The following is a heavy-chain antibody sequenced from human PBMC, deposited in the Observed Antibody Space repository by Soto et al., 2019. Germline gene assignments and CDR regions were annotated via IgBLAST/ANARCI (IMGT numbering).Heavy chain of an antibody. CDR3: ARRKERSGPHYFDS. Sequence: QVQLVQSGAEVKKPGASVKVSCKASGYTFITYDINWVRQATGQGLEWMGWMNPYNGNAGYAQKFQGRATMTRNTSISTAYMELTSQKSNDTAVYFCARRKERSGPHYFDSWGQGTLVTVSS. J-gene: IGHJ4*02. D-gene: IGHD1-1*01. V-gene: IGHV1-8*01. CDR2: MNPYNGNA. CDR1: GYTFITYD.